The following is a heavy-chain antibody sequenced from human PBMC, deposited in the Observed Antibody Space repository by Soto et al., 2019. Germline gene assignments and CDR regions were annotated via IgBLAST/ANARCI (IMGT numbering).Heavy chain of an antibody. CDR1: GFTFSDYY. D-gene: IGHD3-3*01. Sequence: EEQLVESGGGLVQPGGSLTLSCAASGFTFSDYYMEWVRQAPGKGLEWVARSRNTAKSYTTDYAASVKGRFTISRDLSTTSLYLQMNNLKTEDTAVYYCSKLEGGWGQGTLVTVSS. J-gene: IGHJ4*02. CDR3: SKLEGG. CDR2: SRNTAKSYTT. V-gene: IGHV3-72*01.